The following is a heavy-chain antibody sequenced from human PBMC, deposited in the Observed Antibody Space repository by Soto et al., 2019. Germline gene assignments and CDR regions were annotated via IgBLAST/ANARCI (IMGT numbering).Heavy chain of an antibody. CDR2: IYYSGST. CDR1: GGSINNHY. Sequence: PSETLSLTCTVSGGSINNHYGSWIRQPPGKGLEWIGYIYYSGSTNYNPSLKSRVTISVDTSKNQFSLKLSSVTAADTAVYYCATQRRRVDLGRFDYWGQGTLVTVSS. V-gene: IGHV4-59*11. J-gene: IGHJ4*02. D-gene: IGHD1-1*01. CDR3: ATQRRRVDLGRFDY.